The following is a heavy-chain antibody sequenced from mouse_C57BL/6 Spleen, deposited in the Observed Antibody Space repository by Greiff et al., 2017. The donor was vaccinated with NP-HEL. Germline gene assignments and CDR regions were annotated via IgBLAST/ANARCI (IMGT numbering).Heavy chain of an antibody. J-gene: IGHJ2*01. D-gene: IGHD3-2*02. V-gene: IGHV5-4*03. Sequence: EVMLVESGGGLVKPGGSLKLSCAASGFTFSSYAMSWVRQTPEKRLEWVATISDGGSYTYYPDNVKGRFTISRDNAKNNLYLQMSHLKSEDTAMYYCARGGSGYRYFDYWGQGTTLTVSS. CDR1: GFTFSSYA. CDR2: ISDGGSYT. CDR3: ARGGSGYRYFDY.